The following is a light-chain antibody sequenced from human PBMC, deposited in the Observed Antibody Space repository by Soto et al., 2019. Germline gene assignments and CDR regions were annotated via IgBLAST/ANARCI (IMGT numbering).Light chain of an antibody. CDR1: QSVSSSY. Sequence: EVVLAQSPGTLSLSTGERATLSCRSIQSVSSSYLAWYQQKPGQAPRLLIYGASSRATGIPDRFGGSGSGTGCTLTISSLQPEEFAIYYCQQRSNWPPITFGQGTRLEIK. CDR2: GAS. J-gene: IGKJ5*01. V-gene: IGKV3D-20*02. CDR3: QQRSNWPPIT.